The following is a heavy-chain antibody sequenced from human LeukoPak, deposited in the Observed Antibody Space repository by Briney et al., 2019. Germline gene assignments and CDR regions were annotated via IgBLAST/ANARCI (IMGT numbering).Heavy chain of an antibody. V-gene: IGHV1-24*01. CDR2: FDPEDGET. Sequence: ASVKVSCKVSGYTLTKLSMHWVRQAPGKGLEWMGGFDPEDGETIYAQKFQGRVTMTEGTSTDTAYMELSSLRSEDTAVYYCHVTSVPGYCSSTSCYGDFDYWGQGTLVTVSS. J-gene: IGHJ4*02. D-gene: IGHD2-2*03. CDR3: HVTSVPGYCSSTSCYGDFDY. CDR1: GYTLTKLS.